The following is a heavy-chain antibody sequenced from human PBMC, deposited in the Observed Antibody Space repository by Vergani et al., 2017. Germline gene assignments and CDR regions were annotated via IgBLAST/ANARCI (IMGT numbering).Heavy chain of an antibody. CDR3: AKFCRGSSWYGGSGWGFDY. V-gene: IGHV3-23*01. CDR1: GFTFSSYA. Sequence: EVQLLESGGGLVQPGGSLRLSCAASGFTFSSYAMSWVRQAPGKGLEWVSAISGSGGSTYYADSVKGRFTISRDNSKTTLYLQMNSLRAEDTAVYYCAKFCRGSSWYGGSGWGFDYWGQGTLVTGSS. D-gene: IGHD6-13*01. J-gene: IGHJ4*02. CDR2: ISGSGGST.